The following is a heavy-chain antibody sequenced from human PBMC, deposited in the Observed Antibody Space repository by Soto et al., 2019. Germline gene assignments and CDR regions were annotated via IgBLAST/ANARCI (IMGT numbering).Heavy chain of an antibody. CDR2: INPATGAA. CDR3: ARGGGVGVAGSAAFDM. Sequence: QLHLVQSGAVVKKPGASVTVSCSASGYPVTAYYMHWVRQAPGRGLEWMGGINPATGAAKYTQTFQGRVTMTRATSPSTVFMELSGLTSEDTAVFSCARGGGVGVAGSAAFDMWGQGTLVTVSS. CDR1: GYPVTAYY. J-gene: IGHJ3*02. V-gene: IGHV1-2*02. D-gene: IGHD3-3*01.